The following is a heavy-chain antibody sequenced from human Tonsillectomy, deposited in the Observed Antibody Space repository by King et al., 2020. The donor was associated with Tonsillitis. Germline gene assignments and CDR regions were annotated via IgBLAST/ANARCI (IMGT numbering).Heavy chain of an antibody. Sequence: QLVQSGAEVKKPGASMKVSCKAPGYTFTGYYMHWGRQAPGQGLEWMGWINTNSGGTNSAQKFLGRITMPRDTSISTAYMERSGLRSEDTAVYYCARGLGTFDYWGQGTLVTVSS. V-gene: IGHV1-2*02. CDR3: ARGLGTFDY. CDR2: INTNSGGT. D-gene: IGHD1-1*01. CDR1: GYTFTGYY. J-gene: IGHJ4*02.